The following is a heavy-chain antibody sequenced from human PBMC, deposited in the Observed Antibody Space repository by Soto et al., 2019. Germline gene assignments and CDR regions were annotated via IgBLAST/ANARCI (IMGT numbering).Heavy chain of an antibody. CDR2: IYSGGST. Sequence: GGSLRLSCAASGSTVSSNYMSWVRQAPGKGLEWVSVIYSGGSTYYADSVKGRFTISRDNSKNTLYLQMNSLRAEDTAVYYCARLGRWLQNFDYWGQGTLVTVSS. D-gene: IGHD5-12*01. V-gene: IGHV3-53*01. CDR3: ARLGRWLQNFDY. J-gene: IGHJ4*02. CDR1: GSTVSSNY.